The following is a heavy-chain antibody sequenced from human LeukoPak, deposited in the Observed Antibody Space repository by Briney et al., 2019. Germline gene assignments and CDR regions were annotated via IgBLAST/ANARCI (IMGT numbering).Heavy chain of an antibody. V-gene: IGHV4-61*02. CDR2: IYTSGST. CDR1: GGSINSGSYY. D-gene: IGHD2-2*01. Sequence: SQTLSLTCTVSGGSINSGSYYWSWIRQPAGKGLEWIGRIYTSGSTNYNPSLKSRVTISVDTSKNQFSLKLSSVTAADTAVYYCAREVVSAAKYDYWGQGTLVTVSS. CDR3: AREVVSAAKYDY. J-gene: IGHJ4*02.